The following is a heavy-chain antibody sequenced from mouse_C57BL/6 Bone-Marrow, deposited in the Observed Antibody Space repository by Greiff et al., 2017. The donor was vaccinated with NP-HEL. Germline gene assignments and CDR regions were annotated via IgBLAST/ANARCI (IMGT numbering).Heavy chain of an antibody. CDR3: ARYPYYGSRGFDY. CDR1: GFSLTSYA. V-gene: IGHV2-9-1*01. Sequence: VQLQQSGPGLVAPSQSLSITCTVSGFSLTSYAISWVRQPPGKGLEWLGVIWTDGGTNYNSALKSRLSISKDNSKSQVFLKMNSLQTDDTARYYCARYPYYGSRGFDYWGQGTTLTVSS. D-gene: IGHD1-1*01. J-gene: IGHJ2*01. CDR2: IWTDGGT.